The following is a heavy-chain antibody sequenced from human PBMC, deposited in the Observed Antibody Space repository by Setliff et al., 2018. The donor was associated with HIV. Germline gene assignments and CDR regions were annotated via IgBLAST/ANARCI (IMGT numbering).Heavy chain of an antibody. CDR2: IYHTGST. CDR3: ARYSTLTTNFDY. D-gene: IGHD4-17*01. V-gene: IGHV4-59*12. J-gene: IGHJ4*02. Sequence: SETLSLTCTVSGGSIRDYYWSWIRQPPGKGLEWIGYIYHTGSTNYNPSVKSRVTISVDTSKNQFSVKLTSVTAADTAVYYCARYSTLTTNFDYWGQGTLVTVSS. CDR1: GGSIRDYY.